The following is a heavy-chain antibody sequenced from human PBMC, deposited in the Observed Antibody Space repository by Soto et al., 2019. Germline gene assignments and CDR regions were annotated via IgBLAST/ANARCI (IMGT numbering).Heavy chain of an antibody. CDR1: GYTFSSYA. D-gene: IGHD7-27*01. CDR2: INAGYGNT. Sequence: ASVKVSCKASGYTFSSYAMHWVLQAPGQRLEWMGWINAGYGNTKSSQKFQDRVTISRDTSASTAYMELTSLRSEDTALYYCARDTGDGTFDFWGQGTLVTSPQ. CDR3: ARDTGDGTFDF. V-gene: IGHV1-3*01. J-gene: IGHJ4*02.